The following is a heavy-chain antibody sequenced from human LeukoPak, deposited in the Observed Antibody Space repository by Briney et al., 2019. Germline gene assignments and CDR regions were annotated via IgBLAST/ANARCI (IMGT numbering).Heavy chain of an antibody. Sequence: GASVKVSCKASGYTFTGYYMHWVRQAPGQGLEWMGWINPNSGGTNYAQKFQGRVTMTRDTSISTAYMELSRLRSDDTAVYYCARDRGYYDFSDYYYMDVWGKGTTVTVSS. J-gene: IGHJ6*03. CDR2: INPNSGGT. CDR3: ARDRGYYDFSDYYYMDV. V-gene: IGHV1-2*02. CDR1: GYTFTGYY. D-gene: IGHD3-3*01.